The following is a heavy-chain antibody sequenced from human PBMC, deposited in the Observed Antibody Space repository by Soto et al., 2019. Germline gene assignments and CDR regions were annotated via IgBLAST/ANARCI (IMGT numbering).Heavy chain of an antibody. D-gene: IGHD3-3*01. J-gene: IGHJ4*02. CDR3: AKDYHDFWSGYYFL. CDR2: ISYDGSNK. CDR1: GFTFSSYG. V-gene: IGHV3-30*18. Sequence: QVQLVESGGGVVQPGRSLRLSCAASGFTFSSYGMHWVRQAPGKGLEWAAVISYDGSNKYYADSVKGRFTISRDNSKNTLYLQMNSLRAEDTAVYYCAKDYHDFWSGYYFLWGQGTLVTVSS.